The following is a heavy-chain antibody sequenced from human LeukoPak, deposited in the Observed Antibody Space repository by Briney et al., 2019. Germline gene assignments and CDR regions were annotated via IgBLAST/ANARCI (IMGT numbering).Heavy chain of an antibody. D-gene: IGHD2-2*01. Sequence: PGGSLRLSCAASGLTFSSYAMHWVRQAPGKGLEWVAVISFDGSNAYYADSVRGRFTISRDNAENSLYLQMNSLRVEDTAVYYCARAPTVLVGYCSSSSCQADYWGQGTLVTVSS. V-gene: IGHV3-30-3*01. CDR1: GLTFSSYA. CDR3: ARAPTVLVGYCSSSSCQADY. J-gene: IGHJ4*02. CDR2: ISFDGSNA.